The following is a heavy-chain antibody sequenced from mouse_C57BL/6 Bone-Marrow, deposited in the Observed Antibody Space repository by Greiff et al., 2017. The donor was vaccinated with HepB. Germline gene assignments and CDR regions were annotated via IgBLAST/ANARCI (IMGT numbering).Heavy chain of an antibody. CDR2: IYPGDGDT. V-gene: IGHV1-80*01. Sequence: VKLMESGAELVKPGASVKISCKASGYAFSSYWMNWVKQRPGKGLEWIGQIYPGDGDTNYNGKFKGKATLTADKSSSTAYMQLSSLTSEDSAVYFCARICDGYRYFDVWGTGTTVTVSS. CDR3: ARICDGYRYFDV. J-gene: IGHJ1*03. CDR1: GYAFSSYW. D-gene: IGHD2-3*01.